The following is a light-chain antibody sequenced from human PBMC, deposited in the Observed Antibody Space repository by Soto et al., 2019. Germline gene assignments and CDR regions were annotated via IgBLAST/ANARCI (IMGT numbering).Light chain of an antibody. Sequence: EVVLTQSPANLPVSPGERATLSCRASQSVSSYLAWYQQKHGQAPRLVIYDASSRAAGIPDRFSGGGSGTDVTITISRLETEDCAVYDCQQYSSYPLTFGGGTKVDI. V-gene: IGKV3-20*01. CDR1: QSVSSY. J-gene: IGKJ4*01. CDR2: DAS. CDR3: QQYSSYPLT.